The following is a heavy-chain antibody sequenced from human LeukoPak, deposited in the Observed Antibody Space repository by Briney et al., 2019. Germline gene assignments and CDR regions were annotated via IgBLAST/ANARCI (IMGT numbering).Heavy chain of an antibody. J-gene: IGHJ6*02. D-gene: IGHD4-17*01. Sequence: GGSLRLSCAASAFTFSNYAMHWVRQAPGKGLEWVAVISYDGSDKYYADSVKGRFTISRDNSKNTLYLQMNSLRAEDTAVYYCVREGGEGRYHFFGMDVWGQGTTVTVSS. V-gene: IGHV3-30*04. CDR3: VREGGEGRYHFFGMDV. CDR1: AFTFSNYA. CDR2: ISYDGSDK.